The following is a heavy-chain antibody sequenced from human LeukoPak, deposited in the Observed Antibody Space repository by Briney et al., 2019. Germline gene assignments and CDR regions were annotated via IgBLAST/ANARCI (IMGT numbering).Heavy chain of an antibody. Sequence: GGSLRLSCAASGFSFSSYAMSWVRQAPGKGLDWVSTISSSGGDTFYADSVKGRFTISRDNSKTTLYLQMNSLRAEDTAVYYCAKAPPYTKYFESWGQGTLVTVSS. CDR3: AKAPPYTKYFES. D-gene: IGHD2-8*01. CDR1: GFSFSSYA. CDR2: ISSSGGDT. J-gene: IGHJ4*02. V-gene: IGHV3-23*01.